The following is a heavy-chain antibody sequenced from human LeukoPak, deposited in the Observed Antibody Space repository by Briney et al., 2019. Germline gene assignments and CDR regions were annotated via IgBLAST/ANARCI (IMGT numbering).Heavy chain of an antibody. V-gene: IGHV3-30*02. Sequence: GGSLRLSCAASGFSFSSYGMHWVRQAPGKGLEWVAFIRYDGSNKYYADSVKGRFTISRDNAKNSLYLQMNSLRAEDTAVYYCARDYGGSSPFDYWGQGTLVTVSS. CDR1: GFSFSSYG. D-gene: IGHD4-23*01. CDR2: IRYDGSNK. CDR3: ARDYGGSSPFDY. J-gene: IGHJ4*02.